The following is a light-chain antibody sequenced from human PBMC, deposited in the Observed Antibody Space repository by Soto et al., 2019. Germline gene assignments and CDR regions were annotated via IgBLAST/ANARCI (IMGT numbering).Light chain of an antibody. CDR2: GAS. V-gene: IGKV3-15*01. Sequence: EIVMTQSPATLSVSPGERATLSCRASQSVNSLLAWYQHKPGQALRLLIYGASTRATGIPGRFSGSGSGTEFTLTISSLQAEDFAVYICQQYSYWPGTFGQGTMVDI. CDR3: QQYSYWPGT. J-gene: IGKJ1*01. CDR1: QSVNSL.